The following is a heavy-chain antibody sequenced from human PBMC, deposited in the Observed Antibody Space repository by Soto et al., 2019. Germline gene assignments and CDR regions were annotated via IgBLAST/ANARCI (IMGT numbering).Heavy chain of an antibody. D-gene: IGHD3-16*01. CDR1: GYTLTSYD. J-gene: IGHJ4*02. CDR2: MNHNSGNT. Sequence: QVQLVQSGAEVKKPGASVKVSCKASGYTLTSYDINWVRQATGQGLEWMGWMNHNSGNTGYAQKFQGRVTRTRNTSISTAYMELSSLRAEDTAVYYCARFWGSSETRGYWGQGTLVTVSS. CDR3: ARFWGSSETRGY. V-gene: IGHV1-8*01.